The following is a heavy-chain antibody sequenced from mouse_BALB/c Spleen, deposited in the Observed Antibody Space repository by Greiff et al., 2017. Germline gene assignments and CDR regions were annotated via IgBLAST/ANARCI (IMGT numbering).Heavy chain of an antibody. Sequence: EVKLQESGPGLVKPSQSLSLTCTVTGYSITSDYAWNWIRQFPGNKLEWMGYISYSGSTSHNPSLKSRISITRDTSKNQFFLQLNSVTTEDTATYYCARGSSMTTTGGFAYWGQGTLVTVSA. J-gene: IGHJ3*01. V-gene: IGHV3-2*02. CDR1: GYSITSDYA. CDR2: ISYSGST. D-gene: IGHD2-4*01. CDR3: ARGSSMTTTGGFAY.